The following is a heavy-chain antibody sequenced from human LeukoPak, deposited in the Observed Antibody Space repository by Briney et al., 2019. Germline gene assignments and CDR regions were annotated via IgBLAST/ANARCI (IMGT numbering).Heavy chain of an antibody. CDR2: ISAYNGNT. J-gene: IGHJ3*02. Sequence: ASVKVSCKASGYTFTSYGISWVRQAPGQGLEWMGWISAYNGNTNYAQKLQGRVTMTTDTSTSTAYMELRSLRSDDTAVYYCARAGPTFVVVGTLDIWGQGTMVTVSS. CDR1: GYTFTSYG. V-gene: IGHV1-18*01. CDR3: ARAGPTFVVVGTLDI. D-gene: IGHD2-2*01.